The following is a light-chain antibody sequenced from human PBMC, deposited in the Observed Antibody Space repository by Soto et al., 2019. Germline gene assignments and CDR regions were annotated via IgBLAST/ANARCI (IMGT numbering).Light chain of an antibody. CDR2: GVT. CDR1: SNDVASNYR. V-gene: IGLV2-18*02. CDR3: ISYTDSSTYV. Sequence: QSALTQPPSVSGSPGQSVTISCTGTSNDVASNYRVSWYQQPPGTAPQLVIYGVTNRHSGVPDRFSGSRSGNTASLTISGLQAEDEADYFCISYTDSSTYVFGTGTKVTVL. J-gene: IGLJ1*01.